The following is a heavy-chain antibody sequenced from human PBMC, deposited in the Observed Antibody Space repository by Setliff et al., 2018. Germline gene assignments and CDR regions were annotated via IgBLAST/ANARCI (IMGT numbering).Heavy chain of an antibody. D-gene: IGHD2-21*02. CDR1: GGSISSGHYY. Sequence: PSETLSLTCTVSGGSISSGHYYWNWIRQPAGKGLEWIGRIYPSGGTNYNPSLKSRVTISVDTSKNHFSLKLTSVTAADTAVYYCARDLYCGGHCYQLFDSWGQGTLVTV. V-gene: IGHV4-61*02. J-gene: IGHJ4*02. CDR3: ARDLYCGGHCYQLFDS. CDR2: IYPSGGT.